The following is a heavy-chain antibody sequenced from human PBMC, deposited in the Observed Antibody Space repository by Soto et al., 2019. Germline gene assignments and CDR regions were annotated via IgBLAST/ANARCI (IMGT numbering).Heavy chain of an antibody. CDR2: IYWDDDK. D-gene: IGHD3-10*01. J-gene: IGHJ3*02. V-gene: IGHV2-5*02. CDR3: APLYYYGSGDAFDI. Sequence: QITLKESGPTLVKPTQTLTLTCTFSGFSLSTSGVGVGWIRQPPGKALEWLALIYWDDDKRYSPSLKSRLTITKETSKNRVVLTMTNIDPVDTATYYCAPLYYYGSGDAFDIWGQGTMVTVSS. CDR1: GFSLSTSGVG.